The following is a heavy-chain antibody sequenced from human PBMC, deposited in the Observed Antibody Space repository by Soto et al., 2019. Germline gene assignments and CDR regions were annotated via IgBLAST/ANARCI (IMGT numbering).Heavy chain of an antibody. J-gene: IGHJ4*02. V-gene: IGHV1-69*02. CDR2: IIPILGIA. CDR1: GGTFSSYT. D-gene: IGHD3-10*01. Sequence: ASVKVSCKASGGTFSSYTISWVRQAPGQGLEWMGRIIPILGIANYAQKFQGRVTITVDKSTSTAYMELSSLRSEDTAVYYCARAYYYGSGSYTPYFDYWGQGTLVTVSS. CDR3: ARAYYYGSGSYTPYFDY.